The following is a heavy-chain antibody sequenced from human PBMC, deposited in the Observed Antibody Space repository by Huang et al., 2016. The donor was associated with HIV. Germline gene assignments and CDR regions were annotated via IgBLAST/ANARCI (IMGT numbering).Heavy chain of an antibody. V-gene: IGHV1-24*01. Sequence: QVQLVQSGAEVKKPGASVKVPCKVSGYTLTELSIHWVRQAPGKGLEWVGGFAPEHGDTTYAQNCQGRVTMTEDTSTDTAYMELHSLRPEDTAVYYCAAGYDTYYDIWGQGTMVIASS. CDR2: FAPEHGDT. CDR1: GYTLTELS. J-gene: IGHJ3*02. D-gene: IGHD2-21*01. CDR3: AAGYDTYYDI.